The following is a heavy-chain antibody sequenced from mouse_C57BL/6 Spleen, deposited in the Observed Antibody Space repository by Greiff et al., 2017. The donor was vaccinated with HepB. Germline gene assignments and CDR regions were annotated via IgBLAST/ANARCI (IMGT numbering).Heavy chain of an antibody. J-gene: IGHJ4*01. CDR2: IYPRSGNT. CDR1: GYTFTSYG. Sequence: QVQLQQSGAELARPGASVKLSCKASGYTFTSYGISWVKQRTGQGLEWIGEIYPRSGNTYYNEKFKGKATLTADKSSSTAYMELRSLTSEDSAVYFCARFSLYGNYSHYYAMDYWGQGTSVTVSS. CDR3: ARFSLYGNYSHYYAMDY. D-gene: IGHD2-1*01. V-gene: IGHV1-81*01.